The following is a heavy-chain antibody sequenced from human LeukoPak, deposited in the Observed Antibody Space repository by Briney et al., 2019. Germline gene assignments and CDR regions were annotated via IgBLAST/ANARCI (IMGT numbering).Heavy chain of an antibody. V-gene: IGHV5-51*01. D-gene: IGHD2-8*02. CDR3: ARQLAVSSINSDY. J-gene: IGHJ4*02. CDR2: IYPGDSAT. CDR1: GYSFTSYW. Sequence: GESLKISCKGSGYSFTSYWIGWVRQMPGKGLAWMGIIYPGDSATRYSPSFQGQVTISADKSISTAYLQWSSLKASDTAMYYCARQLAVSSINSDYWGQGTLVTVSS.